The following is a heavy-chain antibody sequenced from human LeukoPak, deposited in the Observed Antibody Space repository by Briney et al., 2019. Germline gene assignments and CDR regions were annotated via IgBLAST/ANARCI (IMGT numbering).Heavy chain of an antibody. CDR3: ARDNGDCSGGSCYLLDY. CDR1: GGTFSSYA. J-gene: IGHJ4*02. CDR2: IIPIFGTA. V-gene: IGHV1-69*05. Sequence: ASVKVSCKASGGTFSSYAISWVRQAPGQGLEWMGGIIPIFGTANYAQKFQGRVTITTDESTSTAYMELSSLRSEDTAVYYCARDNGDCSGGSCYLLDYWGKGTLVTVSS. D-gene: IGHD2-15*01.